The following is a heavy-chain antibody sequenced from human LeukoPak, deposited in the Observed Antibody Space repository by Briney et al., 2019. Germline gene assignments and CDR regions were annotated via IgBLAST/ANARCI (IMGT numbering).Heavy chain of an antibody. CDR2: IYTSGST. J-gene: IGHJ6*03. V-gene: IGHV4-4*07. CDR1: GGSISSYY. Sequence: SETLSLTCTVSGGSISSYYWSWIRQPAGKGLEWIGRIYTSGSTNYNPSLKSRVTISVDKSKNQFSLKLSSVTAADTAVYYCARGSDCSGGSCYSSCYYYYYMDVWGKGTTVTVSS. D-gene: IGHD2-15*01. CDR3: ARGSDCSGGSCYSSCYYYYYMDV.